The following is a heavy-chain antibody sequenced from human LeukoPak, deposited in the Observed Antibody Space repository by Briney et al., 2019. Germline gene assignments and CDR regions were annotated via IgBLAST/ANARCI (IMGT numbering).Heavy chain of an antibody. V-gene: IGHV3-53*01. Sequence: PGGSLRLSCVASGFIVSSNYMSWVRQAPGKGLEWVSIIYSGSSTYYAASVKGRFTISRDNSKNTVFLQMNSLRVEDTAVYYCARGPTRGYGDYWGQGTLVTVSS. J-gene: IGHJ4*02. CDR2: IYSGSST. D-gene: IGHD5-18*01. CDR1: GFIVSSNY. CDR3: ARGPTRGYGDY.